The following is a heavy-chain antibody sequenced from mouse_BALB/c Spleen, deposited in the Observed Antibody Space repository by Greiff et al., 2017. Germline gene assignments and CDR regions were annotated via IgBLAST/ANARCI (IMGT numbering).Heavy chain of an antibody. Sequence: QVQLQQSGAELVRPGTSVKISCKASGYTFTNYWLGWVKQRPGHGLEWIGDIYPGGGYTNYNEKFKGKATLTAETSSSTAYMQLSSLTSEDSAVYFCARSPSNWDDWYFDVWGAGTTVTVSS. V-gene: IGHV1-63*02. D-gene: IGHD4-1*01. J-gene: IGHJ1*01. CDR3: ARSPSNWDDWYFDV. CDR2: IYPGGGYT. CDR1: GYTFTNYW.